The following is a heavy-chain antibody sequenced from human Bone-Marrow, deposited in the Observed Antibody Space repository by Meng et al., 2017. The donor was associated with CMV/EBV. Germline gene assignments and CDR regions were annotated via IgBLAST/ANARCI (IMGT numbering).Heavy chain of an antibody. V-gene: IGHV1-2*02. CDR1: GYTFTGYY. Sequence: ASVKVSCKASGYTFTGYYMHWVRQAPGQGLEWMGWINPNSGGTNYAQKFQGRVTMTTDTSTSTAYMELRSLRSDDTAVYYCARDGGNWNYVLGNYYFDYWGQGTLVTVSS. J-gene: IGHJ4*02. CDR3: ARDGGNWNYVLGNYYFDY. CDR2: INPNSGGT. D-gene: IGHD1-7*01.